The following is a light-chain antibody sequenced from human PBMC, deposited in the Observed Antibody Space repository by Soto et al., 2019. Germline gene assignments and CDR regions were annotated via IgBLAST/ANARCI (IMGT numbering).Light chain of an antibody. CDR1: QDISNY. CDR2: DAS. J-gene: IGKJ4*01. Sequence: DIPMTQSPSSLSASVGDRVTITCQASQDISNYLNWYQQKPGKAPKLLIYDASNLETGVPSRFSGSGSGTDFTFTISSLQPEDIATYYCQQYDNLLALPFGGGTKVEIK. V-gene: IGKV1-33*01. CDR3: QQYDNLLALP.